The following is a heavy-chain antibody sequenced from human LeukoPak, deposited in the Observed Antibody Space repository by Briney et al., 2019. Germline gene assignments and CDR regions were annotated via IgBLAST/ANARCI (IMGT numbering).Heavy chain of an antibody. CDR2: IYPDDSDT. CDR3: GRAIGHTSAWFES. V-gene: IGHV5-51*01. D-gene: IGHD6-19*01. Sequence: GESLKISCKGFGYRFTSYWIGWVRQMPGKGLEWMGIIYPDDSDTRYSPSFQGQVTMSVDKSISTAYLQWSSLKASDAAMYYCGRAIGHTSAWFESWGQGTLVTVSS. CDR1: GYRFTSYW. J-gene: IGHJ5*01.